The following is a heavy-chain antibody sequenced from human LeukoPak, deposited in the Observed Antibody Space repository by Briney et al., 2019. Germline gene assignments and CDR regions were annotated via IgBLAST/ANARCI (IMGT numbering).Heavy chain of an antibody. CDR3: ARDRGKDCSSTSCYFWFDP. CDR1: GGCIICGGDY. J-gene: IGHJ5*02. V-gene: IGHV4-31*03. CDR2: SDYGGST. Sequence: SETLLLSCSVSGGCIICGGDYGRGLREHPHNHLQCIGGSDYGGSTYYNPSLKSRVTISVDTSKNQFSLKLSSVTAADTAVYYCARDRGKDCSSTSCYFWFDPWGQGTLVTVSS. D-gene: IGHD2-2*01.